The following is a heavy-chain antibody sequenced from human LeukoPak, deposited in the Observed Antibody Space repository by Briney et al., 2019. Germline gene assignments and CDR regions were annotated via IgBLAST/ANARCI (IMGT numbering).Heavy chain of an antibody. Sequence: GGSLRLSCAVSGITLSNYGMSWVRQSPGKGLEWVAIIKHDGSGKYCVDSVKGRFTISRDNAKNSLYLQMSSLRAEDTAVYYCARGGHRQKEFWGQGTLVTVSS. J-gene: IGHJ4*02. D-gene: IGHD3-10*01. CDR3: ARGGHRQKEF. CDR2: IKHDGSGK. V-gene: IGHV3-7*01. CDR1: GITLSNYG.